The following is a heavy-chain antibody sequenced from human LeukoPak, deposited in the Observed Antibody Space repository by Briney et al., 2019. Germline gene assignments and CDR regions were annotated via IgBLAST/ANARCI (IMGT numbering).Heavy chain of an antibody. Sequence: GGSLRLSCAASGFTFSNYAMNWVRQAPGKGLEWVSAISGSGGSTYYADSVKGRFTIFRDNSKNTLYLQMNSLRAEDTAVYYCAKDRQDYYDSSGYYYSPDAFDIWGQGTMVTVSS. CDR2: ISGSGGST. D-gene: IGHD3-22*01. CDR1: GFTFSNYA. CDR3: AKDRQDYYDSSGYYYSPDAFDI. V-gene: IGHV3-23*01. J-gene: IGHJ3*02.